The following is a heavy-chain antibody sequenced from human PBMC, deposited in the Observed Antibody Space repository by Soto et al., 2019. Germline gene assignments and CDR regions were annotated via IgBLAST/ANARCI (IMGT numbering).Heavy chain of an antibody. Sequence: QVQLVQSGAEVKKPGSSVKVSCKASGGTFSSYAISWVRQAPGQGLEWMGGIIPIFGTANYAQKFQGRVTITEDESTSTAYMELSSLRSEDTAVYYCARWTDIVVVPAATYAFDIWGQGTMVTVSS. D-gene: IGHD2-2*01. CDR2: IIPIFGTA. V-gene: IGHV1-69*01. CDR3: ARWTDIVVVPAATYAFDI. J-gene: IGHJ3*02. CDR1: GGTFSSYA.